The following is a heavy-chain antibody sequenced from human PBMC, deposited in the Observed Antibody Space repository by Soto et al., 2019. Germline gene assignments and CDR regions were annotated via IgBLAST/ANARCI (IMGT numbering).Heavy chain of an antibody. V-gene: IGHV4-39*02. CDR1: GDSVTSSRYY. CDR2: VPYAGST. Sequence: PSETLSLTCTVSGDSVTSSRYYWGWVRQAPGKGLEWIGSVPYAGSTYYNPSLKSRVTLSVDTSKNHFSLKLSSVTAADTAVYYCARGYRDYGDYEGASSDFDYWGQGTLVTVSS. CDR3: ARGYRDYGDYEGASSDFDY. D-gene: IGHD4-17*01. J-gene: IGHJ4*02.